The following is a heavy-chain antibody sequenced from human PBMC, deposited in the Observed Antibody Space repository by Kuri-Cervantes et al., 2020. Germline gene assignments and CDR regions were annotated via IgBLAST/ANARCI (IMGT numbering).Heavy chain of an antibody. J-gene: IGHJ5*02. D-gene: IGHD3-10*01. CDR3: ARQASDWFDA. CDR2: INPNSDGT. Sequence: ASEKVSCKASGYTFTGYYMHWVRQAPGQGLGWMGWINPNSDGTNYAQKFQGWVTITRDTSISTAYMELSRLRSDDTAVYYCARQASDWFDAWGQGTLVTVSS. V-gene: IGHV1-2*04. CDR1: GYTFTGYY.